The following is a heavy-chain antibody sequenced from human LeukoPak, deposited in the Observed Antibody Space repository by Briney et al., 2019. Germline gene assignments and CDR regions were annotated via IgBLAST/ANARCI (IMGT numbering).Heavy chain of an antibody. D-gene: IGHD3-22*01. CDR1: GFTFSSYA. CDR3: AECNRYYYDSSGYSAADY. J-gene: IGHJ4*02. CDR2: ISGGGDKT. Sequence: GGSLRLSCAASGFTFSSYAMSWVRQAPGKGLEWVSGISGGGDKTWYADSVKGRFTISRDNSKNTLYLQMNSLRAEDTAVYYCAECNRYYYDSSGYSAADYWGQGTLVTVSS. V-gene: IGHV3-23*01.